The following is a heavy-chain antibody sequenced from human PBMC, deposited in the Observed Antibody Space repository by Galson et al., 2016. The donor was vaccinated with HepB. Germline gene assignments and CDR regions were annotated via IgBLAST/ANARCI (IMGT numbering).Heavy chain of an antibody. CDR1: GFTFSSYT. J-gene: IGHJ4*02. CDR3: AHPRTPTTSYFDY. CDR2: ITGSGGST. Sequence: SLRLSCAASGFTFSSYTMSWVRQAPGKGLEWVSAITGSGGSTYYTDSVKGRFTISRDNSKNTLYLQMNSLRAEDTAVYYCAHPRTPTTSYFDYWAREPWSPSPQ. D-gene: IGHD4-11*01. V-gene: IGHV3-23*01.